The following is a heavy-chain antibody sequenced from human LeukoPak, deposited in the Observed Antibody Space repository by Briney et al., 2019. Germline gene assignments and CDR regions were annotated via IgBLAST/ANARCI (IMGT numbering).Heavy chain of an antibody. J-gene: IGHJ4*02. Sequence: ASVKVSCKASGYTFTSYYMHWVRQAPGQGLEWMGIINPSGGSTSYAQKFQGRVTMTRDTSTSTVYMELSSLRSEDTAVYYCSREEFAYYSFDYWGQGTLVTVSS. V-gene: IGHV1-46*01. D-gene: IGHD2-21*01. CDR2: INPSGGST. CDR1: GYTFTSYY. CDR3: SREEFAYYSFDY.